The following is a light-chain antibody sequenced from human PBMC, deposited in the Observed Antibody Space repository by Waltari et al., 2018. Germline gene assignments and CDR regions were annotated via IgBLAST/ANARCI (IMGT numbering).Light chain of an antibody. V-gene: IGKV4-1*01. J-gene: IGKJ4*01. Sequence: MLMTQLPAPLPGSRAERPPINARPTKNILHSYYNKNYLAWDQQKPGQPPKVLIYWASTRESGVPDRFSGSGSGTDFTLTINNLQAEDVAVYYCQQYYNIPLAFGGGTKVEIK. CDR3: QQYYNIPLA. CDR2: WAS. CDR1: KNILHSYYNKNY.